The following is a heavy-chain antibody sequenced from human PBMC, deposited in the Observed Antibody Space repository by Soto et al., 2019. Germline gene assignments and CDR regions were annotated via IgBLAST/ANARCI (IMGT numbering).Heavy chain of an antibody. CDR3: AKDDYTGSFGYFEK. J-gene: IGHJ4*02. CDR1: GFVFSGYA. CDR2: IYPSGGDT. V-gene: IGHV3-23*01. D-gene: IGHD1-26*01. Sequence: GGSLRLSCAASGFVFSGYAMGWVRQAPGKGLEWVSAIYPSGGDTFYTDSVKGRFTISRDNSKNTLYLQMDGLRAEDTAVYYSAKDDYTGSFGYFEKWGQGA.